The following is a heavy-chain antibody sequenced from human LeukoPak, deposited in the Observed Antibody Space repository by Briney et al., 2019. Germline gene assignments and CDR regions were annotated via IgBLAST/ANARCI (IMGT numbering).Heavy chain of an antibody. CDR1: GGSISSSSYY. CDR3: ARTFRYYYDSSGSNWFDP. CDR2: IDYSGST. Sequence: SETLSLTCTVSGGSISSSSYYWGWIRPPPGKGLEWVGSIDYSGSTYYTPSLKSRVTISVDTSKHQFSLKLSSVTAADTAVYYCARTFRYYYDSSGSNWFDPWGQGTLVTVSS. D-gene: IGHD3-22*01. V-gene: IGHV4-39*01. J-gene: IGHJ5*02.